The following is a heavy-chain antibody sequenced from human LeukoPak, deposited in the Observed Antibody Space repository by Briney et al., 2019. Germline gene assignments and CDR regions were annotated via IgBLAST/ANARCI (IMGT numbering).Heavy chain of an antibody. V-gene: IGHV3-7*03. CDR3: AYDSSDYDAFDI. J-gene: IGHJ3*02. CDR1: GFTFGDTW. CDR2: IKQDGSEK. Sequence: GGSLRLSCAASGFTFGDTWMNWVRQVPGQGLEWVANIKQDGSEKFYVASVKGRFTISRDNAKNSLYLQMNSLRAEDTAVYYCAYDSSDYDAFDIWGQGTMVTVSS. D-gene: IGHD3-22*01.